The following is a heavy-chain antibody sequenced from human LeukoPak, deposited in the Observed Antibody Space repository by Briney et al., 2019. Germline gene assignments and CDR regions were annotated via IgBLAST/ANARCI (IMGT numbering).Heavy chain of an antibody. V-gene: IGHV3-30-3*01. Sequence: AGGSLRLSCAASGFTFSSYAMHWVRQAPGKGLEWVAVISYDGSNKYYADSVKGRFTISRDNSKNTLYLQMNSLRAEDTAVYYCARDARETGEVDYWGQGTLVTVSS. J-gene: IGHJ4*02. CDR1: GFTFSSYA. CDR3: ARDARETGEVDY. D-gene: IGHD3-16*01. CDR2: ISYDGSNK.